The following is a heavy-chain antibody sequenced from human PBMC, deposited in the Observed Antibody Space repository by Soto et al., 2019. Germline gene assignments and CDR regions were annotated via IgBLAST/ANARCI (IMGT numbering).Heavy chain of an antibody. D-gene: IGHD2-8*01. CDR1: GYNFTCRY. Sequence: GFSVRVSCQASGYNFTCRYMQWLQQAPGQGLEWMGWINPNSGGTNYAQKFQGWVTMTRDTSISTAYMGLCRLNSDDTAVYYCAIDHRCRISHYAFDILAHGTTVTVS. CDR2: INPNSGGT. CDR3: AIDHRCRISHYAFDI. J-gene: IGHJ3*02. V-gene: IGHV1-2*04.